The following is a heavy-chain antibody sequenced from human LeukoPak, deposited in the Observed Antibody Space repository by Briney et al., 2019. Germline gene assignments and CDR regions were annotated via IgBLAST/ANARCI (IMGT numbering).Heavy chain of an antibody. CDR2: IYHSGST. D-gene: IGHD5-12*01. CDR3: TRGSGYSGYDYSYYFYGMDV. J-gene: IGHJ6*04. Sequence: SETLSLTCAVSGYSISSGYYWGWIRQPPGEGLEWIGSIYHSGSTYYNPSLKSRVTISVDTSKNQFSLKLSSVTAADTAVYYCTRGSGYSGYDYSYYFYGMDVWGKGTTVTVSS. CDR1: GYSISSGYY. V-gene: IGHV4-38-2*01.